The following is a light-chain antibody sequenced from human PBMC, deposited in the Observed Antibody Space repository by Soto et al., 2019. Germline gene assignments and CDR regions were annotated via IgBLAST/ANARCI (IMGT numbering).Light chain of an antibody. CDR2: GAS. CDR1: QTVSSTY. CDR3: LQYGSSPLFT. J-gene: IGKJ3*01. V-gene: IGKV3-20*01. Sequence: EIVLTQSPGTLSLSPGERATLSCRASQTVSSTYLAWYQQKPGQAPRLLIFGASIRATGIPDRFSGSGSGTDFTLTINSLEPEDFAVYYCLQYGSSPLFTCGPGTKVDIK.